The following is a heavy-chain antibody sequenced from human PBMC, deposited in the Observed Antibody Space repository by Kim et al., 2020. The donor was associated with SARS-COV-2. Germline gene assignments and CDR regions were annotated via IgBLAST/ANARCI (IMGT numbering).Heavy chain of an antibody. D-gene: IGHD6-13*01. Sequence: SRVTISVDTSKNQFSLKLSSVTAADTAVYYCARHDDIAAAGVLYYYGMDVWGQGTTVTVSS. V-gene: IGHV4-39*01. CDR3: ARHDDIAAAGVLYYYGMDV. J-gene: IGHJ6*02.